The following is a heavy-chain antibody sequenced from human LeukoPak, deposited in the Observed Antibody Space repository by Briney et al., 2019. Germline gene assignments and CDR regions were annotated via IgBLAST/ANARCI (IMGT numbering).Heavy chain of an antibody. V-gene: IGHV4-30-2*01. CDR2: IYHSGST. CDR3: ARASQATYSSGWPDYFDY. D-gene: IGHD6-19*01. J-gene: IGHJ4*02. CDR1: GGSISSGGYY. Sequence: SQTLSLTCTVSGGSISSGGYYWSWIRQPPGKGLEWIGYIYHSGSTYYNPSLKSRVTISVDRSKNQFSLKLSSVTAADTAVYYCARASQATYSSGWPDYFDYWGQGTLVTVSS.